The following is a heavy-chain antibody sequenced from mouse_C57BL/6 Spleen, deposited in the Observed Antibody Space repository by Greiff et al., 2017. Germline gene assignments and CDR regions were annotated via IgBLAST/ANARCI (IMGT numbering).Heavy chain of an antibody. D-gene: IGHD1-1*01. V-gene: IGHV6-3*01. CDR3: AVSDYYGRSDYFDY. CDR1: GFTFSNYW. CDR2: IRLKSDNYAT. Sequence: EVKLVESGGGLVQPGGSMKLSCVASGFTFSNYWMNWVRQSPETGLEWVAQIRLKSDNYATHYAVSVKGRFTISRDNSKSSVYLKMNKLKAEDTGIYYCAVSDYYGRSDYFDYWGQGTTLTVAS. J-gene: IGHJ2*01.